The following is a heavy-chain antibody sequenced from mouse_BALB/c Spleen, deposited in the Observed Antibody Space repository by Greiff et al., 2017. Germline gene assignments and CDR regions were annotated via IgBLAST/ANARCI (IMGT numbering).Heavy chain of an antibody. Sequence: EVKLMESGGGLVQPGGSLRLSCATSGFTFSDFYMEWVRQPPGKRLEWIAASRNKANDYTTEYSASVKGRFIVSRDTSQSILYLQMNALRAEDTAIYYCARDAGYGYDDGAWFAYWGQGTLVTVSA. D-gene: IGHD2-2*01. CDR2: SRNKANDYTT. J-gene: IGHJ3*01. V-gene: IGHV7-1*02. CDR1: GFTFSDFY. CDR3: ARDAGYGYDDGAWFAY.